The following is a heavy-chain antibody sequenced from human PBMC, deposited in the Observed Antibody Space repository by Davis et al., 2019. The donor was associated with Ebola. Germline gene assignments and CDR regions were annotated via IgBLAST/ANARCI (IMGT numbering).Heavy chain of an antibody. Sequence: ASVKVSCKASGYTFSSYGISWVRQAPGQGLAWMGWINPYIVNTNYAQRLQGRVTITTVTSTGTAYMELKSLTSDDTAVYYCAREYSSGRFGDYFDYWGQGTLVTVSS. D-gene: IGHD6-19*01. CDR1: GYTFSSYG. CDR3: AREYSSGRFGDYFDY. J-gene: IGHJ4*02. CDR2: INPYIVNT. V-gene: IGHV1-18*04.